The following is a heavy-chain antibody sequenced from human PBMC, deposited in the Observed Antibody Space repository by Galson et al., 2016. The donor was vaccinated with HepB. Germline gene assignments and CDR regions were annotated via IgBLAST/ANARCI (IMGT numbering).Heavy chain of an antibody. V-gene: IGHV4-4*07. D-gene: IGHD1-26*01. CDR1: GGSISSYY. CDR3: AREGELLRGFDY. Sequence: SETLSLTCNVSGGSISSYYWSWIRQSAGKGLDWIGRIYTNGGTNYNPSVKSRVTMSLDTSKNQFSLKLRSVTAADTAVYYCAREGELLRGFDYWGQGILITVSS. J-gene: IGHJ4*02. CDR2: IYTNGGT.